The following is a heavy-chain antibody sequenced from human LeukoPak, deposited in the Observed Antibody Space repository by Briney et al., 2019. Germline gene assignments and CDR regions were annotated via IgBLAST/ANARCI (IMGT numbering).Heavy chain of an antibody. CDR2: IYYSGNT. D-gene: IGHD3-22*01. CDR1: GGSIISGDYY. J-gene: IGHJ4*02. CDR3: ARDSSGYSRLDY. Sequence: SQTLSLTCTVSGGSIISGDYYWSWIRQPPGKGLEWIGYIYYSGNTYYNPSLKSRVTISIDTSKNQFSLKLSSVTAADTAVYHCARDSSGYSRLDYWGQGTLATVSS. V-gene: IGHV4-30-4*08.